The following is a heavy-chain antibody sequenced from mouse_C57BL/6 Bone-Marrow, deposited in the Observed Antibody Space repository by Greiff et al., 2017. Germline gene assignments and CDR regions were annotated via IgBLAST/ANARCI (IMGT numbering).Heavy chain of an antibody. Sequence: QVQLQQPGAELVRPGSSVKLSCKASGYTFTSYWMDWVKQRPGQGLEWIGNIYPSDSETHYNQKFKDKATLTVDKSSSTAYMQLSSLTSEDSAVYYCARWATVVATRAMDYWGQGTSVTVSS. V-gene: IGHV1-61*01. D-gene: IGHD1-1*01. CDR3: ARWATVVATRAMDY. CDR1: GYTFTSYW. CDR2: IYPSDSET. J-gene: IGHJ4*01.